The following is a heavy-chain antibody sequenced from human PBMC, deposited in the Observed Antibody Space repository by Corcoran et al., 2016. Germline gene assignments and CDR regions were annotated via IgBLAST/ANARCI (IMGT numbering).Heavy chain of an antibody. V-gene: IGHV4-59*01. D-gene: IGHD5-18*01. Sequence: QVQLQESGPGLVKPSETLSLTCTVSGGSISSYYWSWIRQPPGKGLEWIGYIYYSGSTNYNPSLKSRVTISVDTSKNQFSLKLSSVTAADTAVYYCARLWIPPSPGDNYYYYGMDVWGQGTTVTVSS. CDR2: IYYSGST. CDR3: ARLWIPPSPGDNYYYYGMDV. J-gene: IGHJ6*02. CDR1: GGSISSYY.